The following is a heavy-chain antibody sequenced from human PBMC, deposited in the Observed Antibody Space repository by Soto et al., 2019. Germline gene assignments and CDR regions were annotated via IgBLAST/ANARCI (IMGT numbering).Heavy chain of an antibody. V-gene: IGHV4-59*01. CDR2: IYYSGST. CDR1: GGSISSYY. D-gene: IGHD3-10*01. Sequence: SETLSLTCTVSGGSISSYYWSWIRQPPGKGLEWIGYIYYSGSTNYNPSPKSRVTISVDTSKNQFSLKLSSVTAADTAVYYCAREVKNPYYYYYMDVWGKGTTVTVSS. CDR3: AREVKNPYYYYYMDV. J-gene: IGHJ6*03.